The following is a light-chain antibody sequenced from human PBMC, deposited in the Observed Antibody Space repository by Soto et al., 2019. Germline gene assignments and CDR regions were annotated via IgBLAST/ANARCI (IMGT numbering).Light chain of an antibody. Sequence: EIALTQSPASLSVSPGERATLSCRASQSVSTNLAWYQQKPGQAPRLLMYGASTRAIGIPVRFTGDGSGTEFTLTISSLQPEDLTFYYCQQYDNWPITFGQGTRLEIK. V-gene: IGKV3-15*01. CDR2: GAS. J-gene: IGKJ5*01. CDR1: QSVSTN. CDR3: QQYDNWPIT.